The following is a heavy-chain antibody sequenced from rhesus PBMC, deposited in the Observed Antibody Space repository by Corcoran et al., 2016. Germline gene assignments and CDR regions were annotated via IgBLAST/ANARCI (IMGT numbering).Heavy chain of an antibody. CDR1: GGSISDDYY. D-gene: IGHD3-16*01. V-gene: IGHV4-106*01. CDR3: ARQGSYYYYGLDS. J-gene: IGHJ6*01. CDR2: IYGSGGTT. Sequence: QVQLQESGPGLVKPSETLSLTCAVSGGSISDDYYWSWIRQPPGKGLEWIGYIYGSGGTTSAKPSLKTRVTISMDPSKNQFSRELSSVTAADTAVYYCARQGSYYYYGLDSWGQGVVVTVSS.